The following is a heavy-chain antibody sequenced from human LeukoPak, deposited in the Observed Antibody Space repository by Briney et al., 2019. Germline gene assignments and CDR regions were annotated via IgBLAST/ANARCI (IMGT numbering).Heavy chain of an antibody. Sequence: ASVKVSCKVSGYTLTELSMHWVRQAPGKGLEWMGGFDPEDGETIYAQKFQGRVTMTEDTSTDTACMELSSLRSEDTAVYYCATGYWEFRYFDLWGRGTLVTVSS. D-gene: IGHD3-10*01. V-gene: IGHV1-24*01. CDR1: GYTLTELS. J-gene: IGHJ2*01. CDR2: FDPEDGET. CDR3: ATGYWEFRYFDL.